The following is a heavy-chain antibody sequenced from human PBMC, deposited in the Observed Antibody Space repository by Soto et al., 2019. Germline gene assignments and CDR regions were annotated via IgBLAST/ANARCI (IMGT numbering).Heavy chain of an antibody. V-gene: IGHV4-4*08. D-gene: IGHD2-8*01. CDR2: IYNSGST. Sequence: TSETLSLTCSVSGGSISSYYWSWIRQPPGKGLEWIGSIYNSGSTYYKSSLKSRVTISVDTSENQFSLKLDSVTAADSAVYYCASNPTNYADANYWGKGILVPVSS. J-gene: IGHJ4*02. CDR3: ASNPTNYADANY. CDR1: GGSISSYY.